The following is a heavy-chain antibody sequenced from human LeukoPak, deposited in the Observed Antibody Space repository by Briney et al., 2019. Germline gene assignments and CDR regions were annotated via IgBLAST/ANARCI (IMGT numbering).Heavy chain of an antibody. V-gene: IGHV4-38-2*02. CDR2: IYHSGST. CDR3: ASRYSGSYWWFDP. CDR1: GYSISSGYY. Sequence: SETLSLTCTVSGYSISSGYYWGWIRQPPGKGLEWIGSIYHSGSTYYNPSLKSRVTISVDTSKNQFSLKLSSVTAADTAVYYCASRYSGSYWWFDPWGQGTLVTDSS. D-gene: IGHD1-26*01. J-gene: IGHJ5*02.